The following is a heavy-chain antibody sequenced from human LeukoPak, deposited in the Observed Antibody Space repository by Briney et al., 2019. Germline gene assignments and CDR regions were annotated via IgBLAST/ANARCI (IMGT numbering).Heavy chain of an antibody. CDR1: GFTFSTYW. D-gene: IGHD6-13*01. CDR2: INQDGSEK. V-gene: IGHV3-7*01. J-gene: IGHJ4*02. Sequence: AGGSLRLSCAASGFTFSTYWMSWVRQAPGKGLEWVANINQDGSEKYYVDSVKGRFTISRDNAKNSVFLQMNSLRAEDTAVYYCARLSTAAADSDYWGQGTLVTVSS. CDR3: ARLSTAAADSDY.